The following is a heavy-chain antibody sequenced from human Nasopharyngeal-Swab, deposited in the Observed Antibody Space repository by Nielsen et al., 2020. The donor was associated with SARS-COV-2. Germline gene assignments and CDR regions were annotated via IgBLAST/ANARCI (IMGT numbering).Heavy chain of an antibody. J-gene: IGHJ6*02. Sequence: GESLKISCAASGFTFCSYSMNWVRQAPGKGLEWVSYISSSSSTIYYADSVKGRFTISRDNAKNSLYLQMNSLRDEDTAVYYCATDYYGSGSYYNLYYYYGMDVWGQGTTVTVSS. V-gene: IGHV3-48*02. D-gene: IGHD3-10*01. CDR3: ATDYYGSGSYYNLYYYYGMDV. CDR1: GFTFCSYS. CDR2: ISSSSSTI.